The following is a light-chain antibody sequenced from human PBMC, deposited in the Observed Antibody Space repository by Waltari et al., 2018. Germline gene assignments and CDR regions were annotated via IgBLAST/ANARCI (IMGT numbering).Light chain of an antibody. CDR3: QQYNSYPWT. CDR1: QSISSW. CDR2: KAS. Sequence: DIQMTQSPSTLSASVGDSVTITCRASQSISSWLAWYQQKPGKAPKLLIYKASSLESGVPSRFSCSGSGTEFTLTISSLQPDDFATYYCQQYNSYPWTFGQGTKVEIK. V-gene: IGKV1-5*03. J-gene: IGKJ1*01.